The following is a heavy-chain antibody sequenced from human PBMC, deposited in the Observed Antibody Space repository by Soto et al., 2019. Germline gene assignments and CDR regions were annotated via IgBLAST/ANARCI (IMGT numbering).Heavy chain of an antibody. Sequence: EVQLVESGGGLVKPGGSLELSGAASGFTFLRKSITGAPKAPGKGLEWVSSISSTTNYIYYGDSMKGRFTISRDNAKNSLYLEMNSLRAEDTAVYYCARESEDLTSNFDYWGQGTLVTVSS. V-gene: IGHV3-21*06. CDR3: ARESEDLTSNFDY. CDR2: ISSTTNYI. J-gene: IGHJ4*02. CDR1: GFTFLRKS.